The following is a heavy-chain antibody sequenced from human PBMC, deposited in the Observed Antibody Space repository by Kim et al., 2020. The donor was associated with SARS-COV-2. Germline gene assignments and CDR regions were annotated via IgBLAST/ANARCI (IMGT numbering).Heavy chain of an antibody. J-gene: IGHJ4*02. Sequence: SVKVSCKASGGTFSSYAISWVRQAPGQGLEWMGGIIPIFGTANYAQKFQGRVTITADESTSTAYMELSSLRSEATAVYYCARVRDIYSSSWVQLFDYWGQGTPVTVSS. CDR3: ARVRDIYSSSWVQLFDY. CDR1: GGTFSSYA. CDR2: IIPIFGTA. V-gene: IGHV1-69*13. D-gene: IGHD6-13*01.